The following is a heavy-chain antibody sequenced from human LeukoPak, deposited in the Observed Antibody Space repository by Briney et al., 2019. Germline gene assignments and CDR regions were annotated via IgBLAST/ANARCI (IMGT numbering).Heavy chain of an antibody. D-gene: IGHD2-2*01. CDR3: ARATVVVPAAPPATYGMDV. V-gene: IGHV3-74*01. J-gene: IGHJ6*02. CDR2: MNSDGSST. Sequence: PGGSLRLSCAASGFTFSSYWMHWVRQAPGKGLVWVSRMNSDGSSTSYADSVKGRFTISRDNAKNTLYLQMNSLRAEDTAVYYCARATVVVPAAPPATYGMDVWGQGTTVTVSS. CDR1: GFTFSSYW.